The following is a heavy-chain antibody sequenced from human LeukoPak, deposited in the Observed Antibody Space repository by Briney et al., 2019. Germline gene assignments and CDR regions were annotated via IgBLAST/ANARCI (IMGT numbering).Heavy chain of an antibody. CDR1: GFTFSSYG. CDR3: ASWGEGALDN. CDR2: ISYDGSNK. V-gene: IGHV3-30*03. D-gene: IGHD1-26*01. J-gene: IGHJ4*02. Sequence: PGGSLRLSCTASGFTFSSYGMHWVRQAPGKGLEWVALISYDGSNKYYADSVKGRFTISRDNAKKSLYLQMNSLRVEDTGVYYCASWGEGALDNWGQGTLVTVSS.